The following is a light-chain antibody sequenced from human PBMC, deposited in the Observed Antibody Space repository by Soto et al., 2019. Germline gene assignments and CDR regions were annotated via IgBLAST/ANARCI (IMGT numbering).Light chain of an antibody. CDR2: DNN. CDR1: NSNIGSNA. V-gene: IGLV1-44*01. CDR3: AAWDARLKAVV. Sequence: QSVLTQPPSASGTPGQRVSISCSGSNSNIGSNAVNWYQQVPGRAPKLLVYDNNQRPSGVPDRLSGSKSGTSASLAISGLQSEDEADYYCAAWDARLKAVVFGGGTKVTVL. J-gene: IGLJ3*02.